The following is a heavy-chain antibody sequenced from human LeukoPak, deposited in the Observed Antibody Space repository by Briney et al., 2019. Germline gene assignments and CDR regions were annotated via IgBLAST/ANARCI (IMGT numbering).Heavy chain of an antibody. CDR2: ISGSGGST. D-gene: IGHD3-16*01. Sequence: GGTLRLSCAASGFTFSSYGMSWVRQAPGKGLEWVSAISGSGGSTYYADSVKGRFTISRHNAKNSLYLQMNSLRAEDTAVYYCARFEMGADYYYMDVWGKGTTVTVSS. V-gene: IGHV3-23*01. CDR1: GFTFSSYG. J-gene: IGHJ6*03. CDR3: ARFEMGADYYYMDV.